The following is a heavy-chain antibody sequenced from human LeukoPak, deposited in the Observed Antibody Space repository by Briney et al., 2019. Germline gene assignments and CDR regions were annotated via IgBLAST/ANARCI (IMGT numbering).Heavy chain of an antibody. D-gene: IGHD1-1*01. CDR3: TRLGMSLER. Sequence: GGSRGLSCAASGSPFSGLARHWVRQPPGKGLGWVGRIRSKANSYATAYAASVKGRFTISRDDSKNTAYLQMNSLKTEDTAVYYCTRLGMSLERWGQGTLVTVSS. CDR2: IRSKANSYAT. V-gene: IGHV3-73*01. J-gene: IGHJ4*02. CDR1: GSPFSGLA.